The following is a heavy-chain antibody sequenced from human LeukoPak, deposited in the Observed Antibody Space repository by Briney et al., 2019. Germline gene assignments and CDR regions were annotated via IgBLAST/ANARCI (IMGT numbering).Heavy chain of an antibody. CDR1: GGTFSSYA. Sequence: SVKVSCKASGGTFSSYAISWVRQAPGQGLEWMGRIIPILGIANYAQKFQGRVTITADKSTSTVYMELSSLRSEDTAVYYCARDPDDYGDYPHYWGQGTLVTVSS. D-gene: IGHD4-17*01. V-gene: IGHV1-69*04. CDR3: ARDPDDYGDYPHY. J-gene: IGHJ4*02. CDR2: IIPILGIA.